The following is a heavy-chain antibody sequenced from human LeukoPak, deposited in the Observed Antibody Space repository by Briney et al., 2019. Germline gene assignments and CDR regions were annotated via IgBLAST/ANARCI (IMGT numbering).Heavy chain of an antibody. CDR1: GFTFSSYS. Sequence: GGSLRLSCAASGFTFSSYSMSWVRQAPGEGLEWVSAISGSGGSTYYADSVKGRFTISRDNSKNTLYLQMNSLRAEDTAVYYCAKDAFGLVRTGFDYWGQGTLVTVSS. J-gene: IGHJ4*02. V-gene: IGHV3-23*01. CDR3: AKDAFGLVRTGFDY. CDR2: ISGSGGST. D-gene: IGHD6-6*01.